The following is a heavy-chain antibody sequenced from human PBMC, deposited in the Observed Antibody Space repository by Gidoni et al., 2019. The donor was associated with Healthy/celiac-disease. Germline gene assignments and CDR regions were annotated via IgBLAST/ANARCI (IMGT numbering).Heavy chain of an antibody. V-gene: IGHV6-1*01. Sequence: QVQLPQSGPGLVKPSQTLSLPCAISGYSVSSNTAPWNWIRQSPSRVLEWLGRTYYRSKWYKDYSVSVKSRITINPDTSNNQFSLQLNSGTPEDTAVYYCARDLGSSWYEASWLDPWGQGTLVTVSS. CDR2: TYYRSKWYK. CDR1: GYSVSSNTAP. J-gene: IGHJ5*02. CDR3: ARDLGSSWYEASWLDP. D-gene: IGHD6-13*01.